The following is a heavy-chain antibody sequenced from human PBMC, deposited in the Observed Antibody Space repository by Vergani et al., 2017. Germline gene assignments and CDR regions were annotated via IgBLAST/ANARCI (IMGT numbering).Heavy chain of an antibody. J-gene: IGHJ4*02. CDR3: ARVSPLVDTAMVTENYFDY. V-gene: IGHV4-59*01. Sequence: QVQLQESGPGLVKPSETLSLTCTVSGGSISSYYWSWIRQPPGKGLEWIGYIDYSGSTNYNPSLKSRVTISVDTSKNQFSLKLSSVTAADTAVYYCARVSPLVDTAMVTENYFDYWGQGTLVTVSS. CDR1: GGSISSYY. D-gene: IGHD5-18*01. CDR2: IDYSGST.